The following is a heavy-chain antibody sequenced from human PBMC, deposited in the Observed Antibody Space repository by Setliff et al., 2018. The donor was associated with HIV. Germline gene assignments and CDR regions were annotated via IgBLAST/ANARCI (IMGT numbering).Heavy chain of an antibody. D-gene: IGHD2-15*01. CDR2: IIPIFNTA. Sequence: ASVKVSCKASGGTFSLYAINWVRQAPGQGLEWMGGIIPIFNTANYAQKFQGRVTITRDTSANTAYMELSSLRSEDTAVYYCARGSCGGCYLSDYWGQGTLVTVSS. CDR3: ARGSCGGCYLSDY. J-gene: IGHJ4*02. CDR1: GGTFSLYA. V-gene: IGHV1-69*05.